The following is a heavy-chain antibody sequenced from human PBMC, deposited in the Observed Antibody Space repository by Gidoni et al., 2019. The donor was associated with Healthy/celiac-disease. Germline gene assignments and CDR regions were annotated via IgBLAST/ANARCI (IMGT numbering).Heavy chain of an antibody. D-gene: IGHD3-3*01. CDR1: GFTFSSYA. Sequence: EVQLLESGGGLVQPGGSLRLSCAGSGFTFSSYAMSWVRQAPGKGLECVSAISGSGGITYYADSVKGRFTISRDNSKNTLYLQMNSLRAEDTAVYYCAKTRSPFLEWLRFDYWGQGTLVTVSS. V-gene: IGHV3-23*01. J-gene: IGHJ4*02. CDR2: ISGSGGIT. CDR3: AKTRSPFLEWLRFDY.